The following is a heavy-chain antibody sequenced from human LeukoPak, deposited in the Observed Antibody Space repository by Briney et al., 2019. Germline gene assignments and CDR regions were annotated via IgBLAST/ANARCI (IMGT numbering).Heavy chain of an antibody. D-gene: IGHD6-13*01. J-gene: IGHJ4*01. Sequence: PSETLSLICSVSGVSMTGYYWSWIRQATGKAPEWIGYIYSSGSTNYNPSLNSRVTMSLDASKNQFSLKLTFVTAADTAVYYCATRPADGSWYVVFDFWSRGTLVTVSS. CDR3: ATRPADGSWYVVFDF. CDR1: GVSMTGYY. CDR2: IYSSGST. V-gene: IGHV4-59*01.